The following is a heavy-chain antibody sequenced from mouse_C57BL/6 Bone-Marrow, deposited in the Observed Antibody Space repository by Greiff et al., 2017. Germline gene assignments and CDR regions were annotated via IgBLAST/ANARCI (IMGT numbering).Heavy chain of an antibody. D-gene: IGHD1-1*01. Sequence: DVKLVESEGGLVQPGSSMKLSCTASGFTFSDYYMAWVRQVPEKGLEWVANINYDGSSTYYLDSLKSRFFISRDNAKNILYLQVSSLKSEDTATXYCAREPITTVVARYWYCDVWGTGTTVTVSS. CDR3: AREPITTVVARYWYCDV. J-gene: IGHJ1*03. CDR1: GFTFSDYY. V-gene: IGHV5-16*01. CDR2: INYDGSST.